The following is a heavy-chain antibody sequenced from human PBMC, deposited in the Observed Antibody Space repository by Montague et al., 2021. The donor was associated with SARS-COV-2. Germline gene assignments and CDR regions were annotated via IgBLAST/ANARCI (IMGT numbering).Heavy chain of an antibody. Sequence: SETLSLTCTVSGASISNYYWSWIRQPAGPGLEWIGLIYFCWCTNYIPYLTLRISIPVDTSKNQFSLKLSSVTAADTAIYYCAWADSLCSGGSCGFDYWGQGTLVTVSS. CDR1: GASISNYY. V-gene: IGHV4-4*07. D-gene: IGHD2-15*01. CDR2: IYFCWCT. J-gene: IGHJ4*02. CDR3: AWADSLCSGGSCGFDY.